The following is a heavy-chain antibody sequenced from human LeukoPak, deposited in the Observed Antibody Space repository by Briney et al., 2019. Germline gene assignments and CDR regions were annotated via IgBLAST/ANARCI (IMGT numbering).Heavy chain of an antibody. CDR1: GFTFDDYA. J-gene: IGHJ4*02. D-gene: IGHD1-14*01. Sequence: PGRSLRLSCAASGFTFDDYAMHWVRQAPGKGLEWVSGISWNSGSIGYADSVKGRFTISRDNAKNSLYLQMNSLRAEDTAVYYCARGRILLDYWGQGTLVTVSS. V-gene: IGHV3-9*01. CDR3: ARGRILLDY. CDR2: ISWNSGSI.